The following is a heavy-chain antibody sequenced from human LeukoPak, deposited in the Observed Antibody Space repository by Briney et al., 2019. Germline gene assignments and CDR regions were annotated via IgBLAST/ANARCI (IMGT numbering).Heavy chain of an antibody. D-gene: IGHD3-10*01. CDR3: ARLAEYGSGSYFFDY. Sequence: GESLKISCKGSGYSFTSYWIAWVRQTPGKGLEWMGNIYPGDSDTRYSPSFQGQVTISADKSISAAYLQWSSLKASDTAMYYCARLAEYGSGSYFFDYWGQGTLVTVSS. V-gene: IGHV5-51*01. CDR2: IYPGDSDT. J-gene: IGHJ4*02. CDR1: GYSFTSYW.